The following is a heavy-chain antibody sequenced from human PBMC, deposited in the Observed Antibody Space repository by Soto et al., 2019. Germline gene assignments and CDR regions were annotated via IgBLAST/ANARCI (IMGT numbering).Heavy chain of an antibody. V-gene: IGHV4-30-4*01. D-gene: IGHD4-4*01. CDR3: ARQYAYSNYDD. CDR2: IYYSGST. CDR1: GGSISSGDYY. Sequence: PSETLSLTCTVSGGSISSGDYYWSWIRQPPGKGLEWIGYIYYSGSTYYNPSLKTRVTISVDTSKNQFSLKLSSVTAADTAVYYCARQYAYSNYDDWGQGTLVTVPS. J-gene: IGHJ4*02.